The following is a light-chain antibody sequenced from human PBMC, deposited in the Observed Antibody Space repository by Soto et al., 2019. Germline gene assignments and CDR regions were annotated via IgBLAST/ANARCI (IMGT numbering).Light chain of an antibody. CDR2: EVS. CDR1: SSDVGSFNR. CDR3: SSYTITNTYV. Sequence: QSVLTQPPSVSGSPGQSVAISCTGTSSDVGSFNRVSWYQQPPGTAPKLIISEVSNRPSGVPDRFSGSKSGNTASLTISGLQAEDEADYYCSSYTITNTYVFGTGNQGHRP. V-gene: IGLV2-18*02. J-gene: IGLJ1*01.